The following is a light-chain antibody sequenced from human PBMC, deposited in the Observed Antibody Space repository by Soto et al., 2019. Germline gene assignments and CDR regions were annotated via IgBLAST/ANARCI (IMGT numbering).Light chain of an antibody. CDR3: QQYDSYSNT. J-gene: IGKJ2*01. CDR1: QSVSSSY. CDR2: GAS. V-gene: IGKV3-20*01. Sequence: EIVFTQSPGTLSLSPGERATLSCSASQSVSSSYLAWYQQKPGQAPRLLIYGASSRATGIPVRFSGSGSGTEFTLTISSLQPDDFATYYCQQYDSYSNTFGQGTKVDIK.